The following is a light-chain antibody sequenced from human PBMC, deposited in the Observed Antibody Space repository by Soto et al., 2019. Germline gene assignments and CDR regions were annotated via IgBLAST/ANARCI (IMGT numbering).Light chain of an antibody. Sequence: SSELPHPPSVSFAPGHAARITCRGNNIGSKSVHWYQQKPGQAPVLVVYDDSDRPSGIPERFSGSNSGNPATLTISRVEAGDEADYYCQVWDSSSDHYVFGTGTKVTVL. CDR3: QVWDSSSDHYV. V-gene: IGLV3-21*02. CDR2: DDS. CDR1: NIGSKS. J-gene: IGLJ1*01.